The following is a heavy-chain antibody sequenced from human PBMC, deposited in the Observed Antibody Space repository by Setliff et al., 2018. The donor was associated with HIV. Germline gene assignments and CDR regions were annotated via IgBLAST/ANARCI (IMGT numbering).Heavy chain of an antibody. CDR3: AREGITGTTLHPY. J-gene: IGHJ4*02. D-gene: IGHD1-7*01. Sequence: PGGSLRLSCAASGFTFSNYAMSWVRQAPGEGLEWVSAILSTGERTFYADSVKGRFTISRDNSKNTLYLQMNGLRAEDTAIYFCAREGITGTTLHPYWGQGTLVTVSS. CDR2: ILSTGERT. V-gene: IGHV3-23*01. CDR1: GFTFSNYA.